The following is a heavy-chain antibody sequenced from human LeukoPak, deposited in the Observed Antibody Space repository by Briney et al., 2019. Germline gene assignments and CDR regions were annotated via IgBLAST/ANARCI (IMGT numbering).Heavy chain of an antibody. V-gene: IGHV3-15*07. CDR1: GFSFSNTW. D-gene: IGHD3-22*01. CDR3: TTSGDYYG. J-gene: IGHJ4*02. CDR2: IKSEADGGTT. Sequence: GGSLRLSCAASGFSFSNTWMNWVRQAPGKGLEWVGRIKSEADGGTTDYAAPVKGRFTISRDDSKNTLYPQMNNLKTEDTAVYYCTTSGDYYGWGQGTLVTVSS.